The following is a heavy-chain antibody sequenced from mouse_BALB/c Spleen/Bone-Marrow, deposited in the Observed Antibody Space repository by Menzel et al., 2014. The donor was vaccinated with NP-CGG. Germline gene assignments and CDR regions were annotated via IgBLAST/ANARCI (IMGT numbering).Heavy chain of an antibody. CDR2: ISSGSSTI. V-gene: IGHV5-17*02. J-gene: IGHJ1*01. CDR1: GFTFSSFG. CDR3: ARRGSNHWYFDV. Sequence: DVQLVESGGGLAQPGGSRKLSCAASGFTFSSFGMHWVRQAPEKGLEWVAYISSGSSTIYYADTVKGRFTISRDNPKNTLILQMTSLRSEDTAMYYCARRGSNHWYFDVWGAGTTVTVSS. D-gene: IGHD1-1*01.